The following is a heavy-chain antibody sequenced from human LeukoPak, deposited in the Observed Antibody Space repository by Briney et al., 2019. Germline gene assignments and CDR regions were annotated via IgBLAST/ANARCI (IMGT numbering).Heavy chain of an antibody. Sequence: GGSLRLSCAASGFTFSSYAMSWVRQAPGKGLEWVSAISVGGGGTYYADSVKGRFTISRDNSKNTLYLQMNSLRAEDTAVYYCAKVFSSGYPYPRYWGQGTLVTVPS. CDR2: ISVGGGGT. CDR3: AKVFSSGYPYPRY. CDR1: GFTFSSYA. J-gene: IGHJ1*01. V-gene: IGHV3-23*01. D-gene: IGHD6-25*01.